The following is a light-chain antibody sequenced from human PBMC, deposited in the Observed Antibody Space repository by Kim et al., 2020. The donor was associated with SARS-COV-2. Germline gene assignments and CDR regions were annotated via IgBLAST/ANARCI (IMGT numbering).Light chain of an antibody. CDR3: MQALQTPYT. V-gene: IGKV2-28*01. Sequence: PSSISCRSSQSLLHSNGYNYLDWYLQKPGQSPQLLIYLGSNRASGVPDRFSGSGSGTDFTLKISRVEAEDVGVYYCMQALQTPYTFGQGTKLEI. CDR2: LGS. CDR1: QSLLHSNGYNY. J-gene: IGKJ2*01.